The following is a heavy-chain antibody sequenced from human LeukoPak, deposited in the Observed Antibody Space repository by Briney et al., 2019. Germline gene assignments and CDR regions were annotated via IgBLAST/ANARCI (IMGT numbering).Heavy chain of an antibody. CDR2: INPNSGGT. V-gene: IGHV1-2*02. J-gene: IGHJ6*02. Sequence: GPVKVSCKTSGYTFTGYYMHWVRQAPGQGLEWMGWINPNSGGTNYAQKFQGRVTMTRDTSISTAYMELSRLRSDDTAVYYCARGSITMVRETYGMDVWGQGTTVTVSS. CDR3: ARGSITMVRETYGMDV. D-gene: IGHD3-10*01. CDR1: GYTFTGYY.